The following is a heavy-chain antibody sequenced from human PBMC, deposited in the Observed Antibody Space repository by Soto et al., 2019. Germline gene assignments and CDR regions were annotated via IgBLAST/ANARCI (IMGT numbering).Heavy chain of an antibody. D-gene: IGHD4-4*01. Sequence: SETLSLTCTVSGGSISRGGYYWSWIRQHPGKGLEWIGYIYYSGSTYYNPSLKSRVTISVDTSKNQFSLKLSSVTAADTAVYYCARDRGTVTTHSGYYYGMDVWGQGTTVTVS. CDR3: ARDRGTVTTHSGYYYGMDV. CDR1: GGSISRGGYY. V-gene: IGHV4-31*03. CDR2: IYYSGST. J-gene: IGHJ6*02.